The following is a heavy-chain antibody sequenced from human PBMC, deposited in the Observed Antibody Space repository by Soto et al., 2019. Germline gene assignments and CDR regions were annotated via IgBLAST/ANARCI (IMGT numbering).Heavy chain of an antibody. V-gene: IGHV1-69*02. CDR3: ARSIASNGMDV. D-gene: IGHD2-15*01. CDR2: IIPILGIA. Sequence: QVQLVQSGAEVKKPGSSVKVSCKASGGTFSSYTIRWVRQAPGQGLEWMGRIIPILGIANYAQKFQGRVTITADKSTSTAYMELSSLRSEDTAVYYCARSIASNGMDVWGQGTTVTVSS. CDR1: GGTFSSYT. J-gene: IGHJ6*02.